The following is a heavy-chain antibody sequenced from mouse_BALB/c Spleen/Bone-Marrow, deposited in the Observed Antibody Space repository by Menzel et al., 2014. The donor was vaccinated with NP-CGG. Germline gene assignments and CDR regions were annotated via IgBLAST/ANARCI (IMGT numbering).Heavy chain of an antibody. CDR1: GYTFTSYR. Sequence: QVQLQQSGAELARPGASVKLSCKASGYTFTSYRMQWVKQRPGQGLEWIGAIYPGDGGTRYTQKFKGKATLTADKSSSTAYMQLSSLASEDSAVYYCARWRYYFDYWGQGTTLTVSS. J-gene: IGHJ2*01. D-gene: IGHD2-3*01. V-gene: IGHV1-87*01. CDR3: ARWRYYFDY. CDR2: IYPGDGGT.